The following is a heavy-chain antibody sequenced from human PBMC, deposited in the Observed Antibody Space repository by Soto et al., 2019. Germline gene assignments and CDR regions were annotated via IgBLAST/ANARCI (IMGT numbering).Heavy chain of an antibody. J-gene: IGHJ4*02. CDR2: ISTYYVHT. CDR3: ASGYNWNDFDY. Sequence: QVQLVQSGAEVKKPGASVKVSCKASGYTFTSYGITWVRQAPGQGLEWMGWISTYYVHTNYEQNLQGRVTMTTDTSTSTAYIELRSLRSDETAVYYCASGYNWNDFDYWGQGTLVTVSS. D-gene: IGHD1-20*01. CDR1: GYTFTSYG. V-gene: IGHV1-18*01.